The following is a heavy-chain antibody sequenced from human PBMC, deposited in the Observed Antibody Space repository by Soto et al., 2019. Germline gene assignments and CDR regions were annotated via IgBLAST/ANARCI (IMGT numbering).Heavy chain of an antibody. CDR1: GFTFSSYW. J-gene: IGHJ2*01. D-gene: IGHD6-6*01. CDR3: ARDEGIAARYFDL. CDR2: IKQDGSEK. Sequence: PGGSLRLSCAASGFTFSSYWMSWVRQGPGKGLEWVANIKQDGSEKYYVDSVKGRFTISRDNAKNSLYLQMNSLRAEDTAVYYCARDEGIAARYFDLWGRGTLVTVSS. V-gene: IGHV3-7*03.